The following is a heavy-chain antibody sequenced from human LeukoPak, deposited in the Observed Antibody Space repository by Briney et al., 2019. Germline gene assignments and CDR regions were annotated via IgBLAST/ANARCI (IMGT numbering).Heavy chain of an antibody. CDR3: ARDHFRVVDAFDI. J-gene: IGHJ3*02. CDR1: GFTFDDYT. CDR2: INWNGGRT. D-gene: IGHD2-21*01. V-gene: IGHV3-20*04. Sequence: GGSLRLSCAASGFTFDDYTMHWVRQAPGKGLEWVSLINWNGGRTGYADSLKGRFTISRDNAKNSLYLQMNSLRAEDTALYYCARDHFRVVDAFDIWGQGTMVTVSS.